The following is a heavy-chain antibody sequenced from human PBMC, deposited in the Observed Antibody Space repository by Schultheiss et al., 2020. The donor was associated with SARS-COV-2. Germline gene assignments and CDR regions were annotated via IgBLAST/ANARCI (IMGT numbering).Heavy chain of an antibody. D-gene: IGHD6-13*01. V-gene: IGHV4-61*05. CDR1: GGSISSSSYY. J-gene: IGHJ6*02. CDR2: IYYSGST. Sequence: SQTLSLTCTVSGGSISSSSYYWGWIRQPPGKGLEWIGYIYYSGSTNYNPSLKSRVTISVDTSKNQFSLKLSSVTAADTAVYYCARGGQAGTNYYYYYGMDVWGQGTTVTVSS. CDR3: ARGGQAGTNYYYYYGMDV.